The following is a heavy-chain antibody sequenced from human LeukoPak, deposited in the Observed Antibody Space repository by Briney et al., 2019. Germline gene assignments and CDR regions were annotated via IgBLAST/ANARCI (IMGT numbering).Heavy chain of an antibody. CDR1: GFTFSSYA. CDR2: ISGSGGST. J-gene: IGHJ4*02. V-gene: IGHV3-23*01. D-gene: IGHD3-9*01. CDR3: AKGIYFDWLSACFDY. Sequence: PGGSLRLSCAASGFTFSSYAMSWVRQAPGKGLEWVSAISGSGGSTYYADSVKGRFTISRDNSKNTLYLQMNSLRAEDTAVYYCAKGIYFDWLSACFDYWGQGTLVTVSS.